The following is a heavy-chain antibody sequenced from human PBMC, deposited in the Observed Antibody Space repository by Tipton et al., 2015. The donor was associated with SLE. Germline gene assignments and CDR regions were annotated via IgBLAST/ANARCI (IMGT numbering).Heavy chain of an antibody. CDR1: GYTFTSYG. J-gene: IGHJ5*02. D-gene: IGHD3-22*01. Sequence: QSGAEVKKPGASVKVSCKASGYTFTSYGISWVRQAPGQGLEWMGWISAYNGNTNYAQKLQGRVNMTTATSTSTAYRELRSLRSGDTAVYYWARAFGWLVEPAQYNWFGPWGQGTLVTVSS. V-gene: IGHV1-18*01. CDR3: ARAFGWLVEPAQYNWFGP. CDR2: ISAYNGNT.